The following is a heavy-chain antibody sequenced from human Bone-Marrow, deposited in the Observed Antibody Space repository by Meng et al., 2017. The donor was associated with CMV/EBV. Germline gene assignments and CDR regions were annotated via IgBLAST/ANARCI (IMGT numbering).Heavy chain of an antibody. V-gene: IGHV3-48*03. D-gene: IGHD3-22*01. J-gene: IGHJ4*02. Sequence: GESLKISCAASGFTFSSYEMNWVRQAPGKGLEWVSYISSSGSTIYYADSVKGRFTISRDNAKNSLYLQMNSLRAEDTAVYYCAIEPRISMIVAEVYWVPGTLVTVSS. CDR2: ISSSGSTI. CDR1: GFTFSSYE. CDR3: AIEPRISMIVAEVY.